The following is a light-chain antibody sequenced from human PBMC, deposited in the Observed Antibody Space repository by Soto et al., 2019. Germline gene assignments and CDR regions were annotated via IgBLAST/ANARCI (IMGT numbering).Light chain of an antibody. Sequence: DIQMTQSPSSLSASVGDRVTITCRASQSITSYLSWYQQKPGKAPNLLIYAASTLQSGVPSRFSDSGSGTDFTLTISSLPPADFATYYCQQSYSSPLYTFGQGTKLEIK. J-gene: IGKJ2*01. CDR3: QQSYSSPLYT. CDR2: AAS. CDR1: QSITSY. V-gene: IGKV1-39*01.